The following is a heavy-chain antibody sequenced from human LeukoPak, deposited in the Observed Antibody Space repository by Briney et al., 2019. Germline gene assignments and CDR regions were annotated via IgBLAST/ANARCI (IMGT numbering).Heavy chain of an antibody. CDR1: GGSISSSSYY. V-gene: IGHV4-39*07. CDR3: ARERLRELRAFAFDI. Sequence: SETLSLTCTVSGGSISSSSYYWGWIRQPPGKGLEWIGSIYYSGSTYYNPSLKSRVTISVDTSKNQFSLKLSSVTAADTAVYYCARERLRELRAFAFDIWGQGTMVTVSS. D-gene: IGHD3-16*01. CDR2: IYYSGST. J-gene: IGHJ3*02.